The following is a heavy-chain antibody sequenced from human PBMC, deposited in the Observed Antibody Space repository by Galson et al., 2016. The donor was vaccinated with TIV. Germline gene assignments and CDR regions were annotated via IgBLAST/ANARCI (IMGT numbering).Heavy chain of an antibody. V-gene: IGHV4-59*12. CDR3: AREGSADYDWGRAHFDY. CDR1: GGSTCSYY. D-gene: IGHD3-16*01. Sequence: SETLSLTCTVSGGSTCSYYWTWIRQPPGKGLEWIGYIYHTGNTIYNPSLKSRVAISLDTSKNQFSLKLSSVTAADTALYYCAREGSADYDWGRAHFDYWGQGTLVTVSS. CDR2: IYHTGNT. J-gene: IGHJ4*02.